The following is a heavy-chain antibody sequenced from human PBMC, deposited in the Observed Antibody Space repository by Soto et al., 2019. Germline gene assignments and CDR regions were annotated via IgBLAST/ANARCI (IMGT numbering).Heavy chain of an antibody. Sequence: ASVNPCKASGYTFTSYYMHWVRQAPGQGLEWMGIINPSGGSTSYAQKFQGRVTMTRDTSTSTVYMELSSLRSEDTAVYYCARVSERTTVVYFDYWGQGTLVTVSS. CDR1: GYTFTSYY. CDR2: INPSGGST. J-gene: IGHJ4*02. D-gene: IGHD4-17*01. CDR3: ARVSERTTVVYFDY. V-gene: IGHV1-46*01.